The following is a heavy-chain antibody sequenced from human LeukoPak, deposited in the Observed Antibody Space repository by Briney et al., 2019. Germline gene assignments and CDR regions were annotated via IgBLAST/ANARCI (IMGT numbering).Heavy chain of an antibody. CDR1: GFTFSSYA. J-gene: IGHJ4*02. Sequence: GGSLRPSCAASGFTFSSYAMHWVRQAPGKGLEWVAVISYDGSNKYYADSVKGRFTISRDNSKNTLYLQMNSLRAEDTAVYYCARALWELTTVTTSDYWGQGTLVTVSS. CDR2: ISYDGSNK. V-gene: IGHV3-30-3*01. CDR3: ARALWELTTVTTSDY. D-gene: IGHD4-17*01.